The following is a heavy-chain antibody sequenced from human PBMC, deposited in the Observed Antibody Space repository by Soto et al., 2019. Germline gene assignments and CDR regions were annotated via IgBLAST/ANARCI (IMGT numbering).Heavy chain of an antibody. D-gene: IGHD6-19*01. CDR2: ISGSGGST. V-gene: IGHV3-23*01. CDR1: GFTFSSYA. Sequence: EVQLLESGGGLVQPGGSLRLSCAASGFTFSSYAMSWVRQAPGKGLEWVSAISGSGGSTYYADSVKGRFTISRDNSKNTLYLQMNSLRAEDTAVYYCAKDLPLMAAAPSSFDYWGQGTLVTVSS. CDR3: AKDLPLMAAAPSSFDY. J-gene: IGHJ4*02.